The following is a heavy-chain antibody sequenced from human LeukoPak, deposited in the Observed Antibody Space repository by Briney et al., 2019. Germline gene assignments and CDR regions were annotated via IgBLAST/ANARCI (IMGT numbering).Heavy chain of an antibody. CDR3: ARDSGYDRPGY. J-gene: IGHJ4*02. Sequence: ASVKVSCKASGCTFSSYAISWVRQAPGQGLEWMGVIIPIFGTANYAQKFQGRVTITADESTSTAYMELSSLRSEDTAVYYCARDSGYDRPGYWGQGTLVTVSS. CDR2: IIPIFGTA. V-gene: IGHV1-69*13. D-gene: IGHD5-12*01. CDR1: GCTFSSYA.